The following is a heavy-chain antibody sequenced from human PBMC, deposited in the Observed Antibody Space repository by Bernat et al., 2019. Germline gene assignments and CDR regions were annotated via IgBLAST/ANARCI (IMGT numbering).Heavy chain of an antibody. V-gene: IGHV3-48*01. D-gene: IGHD4-17*01. CDR1: GFTFSSYS. Sequence: EVQLVESGGGLVQPGGSLRLSCAASGFTFSSYSMNWVRQAPGKGLEWVSYISSSSSTIYYADSVKGRFTISRDNAKNSLYLQMNSLRAEDTAVYYCARESQATVTFIDYWGQGTLVTVSS. CDR2: ISSSSSTI. J-gene: IGHJ4*02. CDR3: ARESQATVTFIDY.